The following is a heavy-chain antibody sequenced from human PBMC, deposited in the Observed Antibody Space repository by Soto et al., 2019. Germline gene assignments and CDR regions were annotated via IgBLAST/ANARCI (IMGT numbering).Heavy chain of an antibody. Sequence: QVQLVESGGGLVKPGGSLRLSCAASGFTFSDYYMSWIRQAPGKGLEWVSYIRSSGSTIYYADSVKGRFTISRDNVKNSLYLQMNSLRAEDTAVYYCASKVDCTSTTCYAGGWFDPWGQGTLVTVSS. V-gene: IGHV3-11*01. CDR1: GFTFSDYY. CDR2: IRSSGSTI. D-gene: IGHD2-2*01. CDR3: ASKVDCTSTTCYAGGWFDP. J-gene: IGHJ5*02.